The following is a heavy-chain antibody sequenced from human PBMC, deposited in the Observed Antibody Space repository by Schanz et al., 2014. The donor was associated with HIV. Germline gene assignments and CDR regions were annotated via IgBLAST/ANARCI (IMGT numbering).Heavy chain of an antibody. D-gene: IGHD3-3*01. Sequence: QVQLQQWGAGLLKPSETLSLTCTVSGGSVSSGSYYWSWIRQPPGKGLEWIGYIYYSGSTNYNPSLKSRVSISVDTSENQFSLKLSSVTAADTAVYYCARSRTGVVTDNNWFDPWGQGTLVTVSS. V-gene: IGHV4-61*01. CDR3: ARSRTGVVTDNNWFDP. J-gene: IGHJ5*02. CDR1: GGSVSSGSYY. CDR2: IYYSGST.